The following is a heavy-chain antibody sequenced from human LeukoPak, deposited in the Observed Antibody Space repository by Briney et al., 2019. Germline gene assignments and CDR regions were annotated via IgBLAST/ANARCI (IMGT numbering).Heavy chain of an antibody. J-gene: IGHJ4*02. Sequence: NPSQTLSLTCTVSGGSISSGGYYWSWIRQHPGKGLEWIGYIYYSGSTYYNPSLKSRVTISVDTSKNQFSLKLSSVTAADTAVYYCARVFYLDGDLPDYWGQGTLVTVSS. D-gene: IGHD4-17*01. V-gene: IGHV4-31*03. CDR2: IYYSGST. CDR3: ARVFYLDGDLPDY. CDR1: GGSISSGGYY.